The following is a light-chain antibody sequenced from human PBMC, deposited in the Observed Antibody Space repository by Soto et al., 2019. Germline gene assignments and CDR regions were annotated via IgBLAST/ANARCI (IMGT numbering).Light chain of an antibody. CDR2: DAS. J-gene: IGKJ4*01. CDR3: QQRSNWFT. V-gene: IGKV3-11*01. Sequence: EIVLTQSPATLSLSPGERATLSCRASQSVSSYLAWYQQKPGQAPRLLIYDASNMATGIPAMFSGSGSGTDFTLTISSLAPEDFAVYYCQQRSNWFTFGGGTKVEIK. CDR1: QSVSSY.